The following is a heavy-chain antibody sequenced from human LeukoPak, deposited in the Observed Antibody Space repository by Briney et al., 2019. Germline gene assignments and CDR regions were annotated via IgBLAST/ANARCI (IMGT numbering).Heavy chain of an antibody. CDR1: GGSISSSSYY. CDR2: IYYSGNT. V-gene: IGHV4-39*01. J-gene: IGHJ4*02. D-gene: IGHD5-24*01. CDR3: ARHAGDGYNPPGY. Sequence: SETLSLTCTVSGGSISSSSYYWGWIRQPPGKGLEWIGSIYYSGNTYYNPSLKSRVTISVDTSKNQFSLKLSSVTAADTAVYYCARHAGDGYNPPGYWGQGTLVTVSS.